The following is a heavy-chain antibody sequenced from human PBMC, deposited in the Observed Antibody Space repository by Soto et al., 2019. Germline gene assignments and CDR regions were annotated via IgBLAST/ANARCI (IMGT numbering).Heavy chain of an antibody. CDR3: AADQIVGATDLGGMDV. CDR1: GFTFTSSA. J-gene: IGHJ6*02. D-gene: IGHD1-26*01. CDR2: IVVGSGNT. V-gene: IGHV1-58*01. Sequence: QMQLVQSGPEVKKPGTSVKVSCKASGFTFTSSAVQWVRQARGQRLEWLGWIVVGSGNTNYAQRFQERVTSTRDMSTSTAYMELSSLRSEDTAVYYCAADQIVGATDLGGMDVWGQGTTVTVSS.